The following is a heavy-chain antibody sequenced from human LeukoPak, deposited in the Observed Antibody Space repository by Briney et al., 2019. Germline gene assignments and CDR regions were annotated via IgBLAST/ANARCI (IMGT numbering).Heavy chain of an antibody. V-gene: IGHV3-15*01. Sequence: TGGSLRLSCAASGFTFSNHAMSWVRQGPGKGLEWVGRIKSKTDGGTTDYAAPVKGRFTISRDDSENTLYLQMNSLKTEDTAVYYCTVDTNTDSQYYWGQGTLVTVSS. CDR1: GFTFSNHA. CDR3: TVDTNTDSQYY. J-gene: IGHJ4*02. CDR2: IKSKTDGGTT. D-gene: IGHD2-8*01.